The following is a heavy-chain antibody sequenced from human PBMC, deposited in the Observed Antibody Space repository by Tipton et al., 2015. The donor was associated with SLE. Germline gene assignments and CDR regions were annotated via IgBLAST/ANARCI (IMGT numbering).Heavy chain of an antibody. J-gene: IGHJ4*02. CDR1: GGTFSSYA. D-gene: IGHD5-12*01. V-gene: IGHV1-69*04. CDR2: IIPILGIA. Sequence: QSGAEVKKPGSSVKVSCKASGGTFSSYAISWVRQAPGQGLEWMGRIIPILGIANYAQKFQGRVTITADKSTSTAYMELSSLRSEDTAVYYCALYSGYDSGGGFDYWGQGTLVTVSS. CDR3: ALYSGYDSGGGFDY.